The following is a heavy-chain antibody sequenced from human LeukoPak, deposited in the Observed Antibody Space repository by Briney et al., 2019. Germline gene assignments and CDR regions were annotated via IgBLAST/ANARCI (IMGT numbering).Heavy chain of an antibody. D-gene: IGHD3-22*01. Sequence: PGGSLRLSCAASGFTFSSYWMSWVRQAPGKGLEWVANIKQDGSEKYYVDSVKGRFTISRDNAKNSLYLQMNSLRAEDTAVYYCARARYYYEPGAFDIWGQGTMVTVSS. CDR2: IKQDGSEK. CDR3: ARARYYYEPGAFDI. V-gene: IGHV3-7*01. J-gene: IGHJ3*02. CDR1: GFTFSSYW.